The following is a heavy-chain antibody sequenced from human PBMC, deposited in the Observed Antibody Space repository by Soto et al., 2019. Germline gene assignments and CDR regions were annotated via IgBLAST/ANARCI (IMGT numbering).Heavy chain of an antibody. CDR3: ARDNSWRSFDY. CDR2: ISSYGSST. CDR1: GFTFSSYA. J-gene: IGHJ4*02. D-gene: IGHD6-13*01. Sequence: LRLSCAASGFTFSSYAMHWVRQAPGKGLEYVSAISSYGSSTYYANSVKGRFTISRDNSKNTLYLQMGSLRAEDMAVYYCARDNSWRSFDYWGQGTLVTVSS. V-gene: IGHV3-64*01.